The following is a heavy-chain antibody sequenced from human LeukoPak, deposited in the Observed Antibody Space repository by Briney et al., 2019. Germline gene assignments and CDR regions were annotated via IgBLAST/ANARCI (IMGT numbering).Heavy chain of an antibody. CDR1: GFTYSSYD. D-gene: IGHD6-13*01. V-gene: IGHV3-33*01. CDR2: IWSDGSKE. CDR3: ARGRFSSSWPDY. J-gene: IGHJ4*02. Sequence: PGNSLRLSCAAPGFTYSSYDMHWVRQAPGKGLEWVAIIWSDGSKEYYADSVKGRFTISRDNSKNTLFLQMNSLRGEDTAVYHCARGRFSSSWPDYWGQGSLVTVSS.